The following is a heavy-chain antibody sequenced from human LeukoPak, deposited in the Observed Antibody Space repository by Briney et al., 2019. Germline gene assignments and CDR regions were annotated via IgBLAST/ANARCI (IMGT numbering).Heavy chain of an antibody. CDR3: ARGEYYYDSSGYTDY. CDR1: GGSISSSSYY. D-gene: IGHD3-22*01. J-gene: IGHJ4*02. V-gene: IGHV4-39*01. Sequence: PSETLSLTCTVSGGSISSSSYYWGWIRQPPGKGLEWIGSIYYSGSTYYNPSLKSRVTISVDTSKNQFSLKLSSVTAADTAVYYCARGEYYYDSSGYTDYWGQGTLVTVSP. CDR2: IYYSGST.